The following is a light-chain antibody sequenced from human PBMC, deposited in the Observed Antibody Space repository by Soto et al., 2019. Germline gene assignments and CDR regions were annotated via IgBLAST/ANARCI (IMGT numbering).Light chain of an antibody. CDR3: ISYAGSSIWV. CDR1: SSDVGAYNY. Sequence: QSALTQPPSASGSPGQSVTISCTGTSSDVGAYNYVSWYQQHPGKAPKLMIYEVSKRPSGVPDRFSGSKSGNTASLTVSGLQAEDEADHYCISYAGSSIWVFGGGTKVTVL. J-gene: IGLJ3*02. V-gene: IGLV2-8*01. CDR2: EVS.